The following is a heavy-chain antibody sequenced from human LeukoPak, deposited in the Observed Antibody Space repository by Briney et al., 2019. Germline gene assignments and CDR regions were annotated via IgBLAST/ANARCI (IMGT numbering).Heavy chain of an antibody. CDR1: GYTFTGYY. Sequence: ASVKVSCKASGYTFTGYYMHWVRQAPGKGLVWVSRINSDGSSTNYADSVKGRFTISRDNADNTLFLQMNSLRAEDTAVYYCARVRSGGYDYWGRGTLVTVSS. CDR3: ARVRSGGYDY. D-gene: IGHD2-15*01. J-gene: IGHJ4*02. CDR2: INSDGSST. V-gene: IGHV3-74*01.